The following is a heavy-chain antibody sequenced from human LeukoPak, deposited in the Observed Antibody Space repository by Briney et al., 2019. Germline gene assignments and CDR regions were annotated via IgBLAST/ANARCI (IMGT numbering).Heavy chain of an antibody. Sequence: PGGSLRLSCAASGFTFSDSYMTWIRQAPGKGLEWVSAISDSGDRTYYVDSVKGRFTISRDNSKNTLYLQMNSLRADDTAVYYCAKDARRSSGWYFFDHWGQGILVTVSS. D-gene: IGHD6-19*01. CDR3: AKDARRSSGWYFFDH. J-gene: IGHJ4*02. CDR2: ISDSGDRT. V-gene: IGHV3-23*01. CDR1: GFTFSDSY.